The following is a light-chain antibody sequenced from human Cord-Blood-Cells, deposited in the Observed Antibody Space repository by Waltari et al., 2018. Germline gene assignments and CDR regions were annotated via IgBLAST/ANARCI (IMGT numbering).Light chain of an antibody. CDR1: QSVLYSSNNKNY. CDR3: QQYYSTPYT. CDR2: WAS. J-gene: IGKJ2*01. V-gene: IGKV4-1*01. Sequence: DIVMTQFPDSLAVSLGERATINCKSSQSVLYSSNNKNYLAWYQQKPGQPPKLLIYWASTRESGVPDRFSGSGSVTDFTLTISILQAEDVAVYYCQQYYSTPYTFGQGTKLEIK.